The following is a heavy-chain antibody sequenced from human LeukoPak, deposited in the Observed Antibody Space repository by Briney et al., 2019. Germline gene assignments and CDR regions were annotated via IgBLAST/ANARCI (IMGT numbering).Heavy chain of an antibody. D-gene: IGHD4-17*01. J-gene: IGHJ4*02. CDR3: ASVDYGDY. V-gene: IGHV1-3*01. Sequence: ASVKASCKASGYTFTSYAMHWVRQAPGQRLEWMGWINAGNGNTQYSQKFQGRVTFTRDTSASTAYMELSSLRSDDTVVYYCASVDYGDYWGQGTLVTVSS. CDR2: INAGNGNT. CDR1: GYTFTSYA.